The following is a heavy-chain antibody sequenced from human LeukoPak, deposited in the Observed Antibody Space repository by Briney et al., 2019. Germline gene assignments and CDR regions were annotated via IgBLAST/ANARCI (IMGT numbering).Heavy chain of an antibody. CDR3: ARGAAAPAADAFDI. Sequence: SVKVSCKASGGTFSSYAISWVRQAPGQGLECMGGIIPIFGTANYAQKFQGRVTITTDESTSTAYMELSSLRSEDTAVYYCARGAAAPAADAFDIWGQGTMVIVSS. J-gene: IGHJ3*02. D-gene: IGHD6-13*01. CDR1: GGTFSSYA. CDR2: IIPIFGTA. V-gene: IGHV1-69*05.